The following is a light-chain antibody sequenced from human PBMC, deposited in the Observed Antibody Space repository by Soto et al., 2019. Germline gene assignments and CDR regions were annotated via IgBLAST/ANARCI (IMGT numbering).Light chain of an antibody. CDR1: QSLVYSDGNAY. CDR2: KVS. Sequence: DVVMTQSPLSLPVTLGQPASISCRSSQSLVYSDGNAYLNWFQQRPGQSPRRLIYKVSNRDSGVPDRFSGRGSGTDYTLAISRVEAEDVGVYDCLQGTHWPYRVGQGTKLEIK. V-gene: IGKV2-30*01. J-gene: IGKJ2*03. CDR3: LQGTHWPYR.